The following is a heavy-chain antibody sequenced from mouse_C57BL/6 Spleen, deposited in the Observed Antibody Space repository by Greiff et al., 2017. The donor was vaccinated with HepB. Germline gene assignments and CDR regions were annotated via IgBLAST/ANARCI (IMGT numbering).Heavy chain of an antibody. D-gene: IGHD1-1*01. CDR1: GYTFTSYG. CDR2: IYPRSGNT. J-gene: IGHJ2*01. Sequence: VKLMESGAELARPGASVKLSCKASGYTFTSYGISWVKQRTGQGLEWIGEIYPRSGNTYYNEKFKGKATLTADKSSSTAYIELRSLTSEDSAVYFCARCLITTNYWGQGTTLTVSS. CDR3: ARCLITTNY. V-gene: IGHV1-81*01.